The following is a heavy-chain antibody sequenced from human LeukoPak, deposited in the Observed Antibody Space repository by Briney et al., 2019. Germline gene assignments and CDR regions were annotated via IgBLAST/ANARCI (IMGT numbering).Heavy chain of an antibody. CDR3: ARDKDSGGGGGTWFDP. CDR1: GGSISSGGYS. V-gene: IGHV4-30-2*01. D-gene: IGHD6-25*01. Sequence: SQTLSLTCAVSGGSISSGGYSWSWIRQPPGKGLEWIGYIYHSGSTYYNPSLKSRVTISVDRSKNQFSLKLSSVTAADTAVYYWARDKDSGGGGGTWFDPWGQGTLVTVSS. CDR2: IYHSGST. J-gene: IGHJ5*02.